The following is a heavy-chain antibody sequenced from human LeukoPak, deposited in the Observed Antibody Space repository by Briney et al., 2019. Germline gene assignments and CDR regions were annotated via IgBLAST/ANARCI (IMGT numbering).Heavy chain of an antibody. CDR1: GGSISSYY. D-gene: IGHD2-15*01. J-gene: IGHJ4*02. CDR2: IYYSGST. Sequence: SETLSLTCTVSGGSISSYYWGWIRQPPGKGLEWIGXIYYSGSTYYNPSLKSRXTISVDTSQNQFSLKLISVTAADTALYYCAXXXXXCXXXXXXXXXXXXXXYXGQGTLVT. V-gene: IGHV4-39*01. CDR3: AXXXXXCXXXXXXXXXXXXXXY.